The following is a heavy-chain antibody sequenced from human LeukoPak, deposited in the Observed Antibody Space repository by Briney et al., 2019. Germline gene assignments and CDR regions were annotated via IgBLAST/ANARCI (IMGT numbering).Heavy chain of an antibody. CDR3: ARQYYDILTGLGYYFDY. CDR2: ISSISSYI. J-gene: IGHJ4*02. Sequence: PGGSLRLSCAASGFTFSSYSMNWVRQAPGKGLEWVSSISSISSYIYYADSVKGRFTISRDNAKNSLYLQMNSLRAEDTAVYYCARQYYDILTGLGYYFDYWGQGTLVTVSS. CDR1: GFTFSSYS. D-gene: IGHD3-9*01. V-gene: IGHV3-21*01.